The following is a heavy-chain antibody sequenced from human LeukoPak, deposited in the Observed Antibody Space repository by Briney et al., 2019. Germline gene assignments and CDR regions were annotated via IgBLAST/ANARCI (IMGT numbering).Heavy chain of an antibody. Sequence: ASVKVSCKASGYTFTSYDINWVRQATGQGLEWMGRMNPNSGNTGYAQKFQGRVTMTRNTSISTAYMELSSLRSEDTAVYYCARGVELGDWFDPWGQGTLVTVSS. CDR2: MNPNSGNT. CDR1: GYTFTSYD. D-gene: IGHD1-7*01. V-gene: IGHV1-8*01. CDR3: ARGVELGDWFDP. J-gene: IGHJ5*02.